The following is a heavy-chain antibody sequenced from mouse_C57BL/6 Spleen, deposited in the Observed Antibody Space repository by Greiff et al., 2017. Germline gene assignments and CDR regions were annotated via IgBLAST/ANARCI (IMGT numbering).Heavy chain of an antibody. V-gene: IGHV1-69*01. CDR3: ARQGGGRGYFDV. Sequence: QVQLQQPGAELVMPGASVKLSCKASGYTFTSYWLHWVKQRPGQGLEWIGEIDPSDSYTNYNQKFKGKSTLTVDKSSSTAYMQLSSLTSEDSAVDYCARQGGGRGYFDVWGTGTTVTVSS. J-gene: IGHJ1*03. D-gene: IGHD3-3*01. CDR1: GYTFTSYW. CDR2: IDPSDSYT.